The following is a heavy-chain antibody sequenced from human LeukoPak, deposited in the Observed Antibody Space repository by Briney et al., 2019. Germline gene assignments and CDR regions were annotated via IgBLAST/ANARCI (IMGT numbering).Heavy chain of an antibody. CDR3: ARVFTGQVVAASFDY. CDR2: ISFDGSNT. D-gene: IGHD2-15*01. CDR1: GFILSTYG. J-gene: IGHJ4*02. V-gene: IGHV3-30*03. Sequence: GGSLRLSCAASGFILSTYGMHWVRQAPGKGLEWVAFISFDGSNTNYADSAKGRFTISRDNAKNSLYLQMNSLRAEDTAVYYCARVFTGQVVAASFDYWGQGTLVTVSS.